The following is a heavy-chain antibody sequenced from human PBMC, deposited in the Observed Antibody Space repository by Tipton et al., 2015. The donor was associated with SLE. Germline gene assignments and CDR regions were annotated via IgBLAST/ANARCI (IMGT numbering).Heavy chain of an antibody. V-gene: IGHV3-11*06. CDR2: ISSSSSYT. J-gene: IGHJ6*02. CDR3: ARDSRITMVRGVLHGMDV. Sequence: GSLRLSCAASGFTFSDYYMSWIRQAPGKGLEWVSYISSSSSYTNYADSVKGRFTISRDNAKNSLYLQMNSLRAEDTAVYYCARDSRITMVRGVLHGMDVWGQGTTVTVPS. D-gene: IGHD3-10*01. CDR1: GFTFSDYY.